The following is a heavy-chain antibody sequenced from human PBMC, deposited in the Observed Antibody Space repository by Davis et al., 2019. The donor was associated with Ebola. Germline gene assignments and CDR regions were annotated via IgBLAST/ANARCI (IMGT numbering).Heavy chain of an antibody. CDR1: GGTFSSYA. Sequence: SVKVSCKASGGTFSSYAISWVRQAPGQGLEWMGGIIPIFGTANYAQKFQGRVTMTRDTSISTAYMELSRLRSDDTAVYYCARQSGPLDYWGQGTLVTVSS. CDR2: IIPIFGTA. V-gene: IGHV1-69*05. CDR3: ARQSGPLDY. J-gene: IGHJ4*02. D-gene: IGHD3-3*01.